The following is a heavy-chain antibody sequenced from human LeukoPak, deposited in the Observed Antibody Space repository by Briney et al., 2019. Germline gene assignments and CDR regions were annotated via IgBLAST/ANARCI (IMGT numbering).Heavy chain of an antibody. J-gene: IGHJ4*02. D-gene: IGHD2-15*01. Sequence: GESLKISCQGSGSIFTSYWIGWARQLPGKGLEWMGIIYPGDSDTRYSPSFQGQVTISADKSTSTAYLQWSSLKASDTAMYYCARLGKVRAATPFDYWGQGTLVRVSS. CDR1: GSIFTSYW. V-gene: IGHV5-51*01. CDR3: ARLGKVRAATPFDY. CDR2: IYPGDSDT.